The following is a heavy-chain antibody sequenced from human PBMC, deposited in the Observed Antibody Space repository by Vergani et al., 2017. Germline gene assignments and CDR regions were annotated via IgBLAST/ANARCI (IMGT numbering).Heavy chain of an antibody. D-gene: IGHD5-12*01. CDR1: GGTFSSYA. CDR3: AREGGRVATIGGDYYYGRDV. J-gene: IGHJ6*02. CDR2: IIPILGIA. V-gene: IGHV1-69*04. Sequence: QVQLVQSGAEVKKPGSSVKVSCKASGGTFSSYAISWVRQAPGQGLEWMGRIIPILGIANYAQKFQGRVTITADKSTSTAYMELSSLRSEDTAVYYCAREGGRVATIGGDYYYGRDVWGQGP.